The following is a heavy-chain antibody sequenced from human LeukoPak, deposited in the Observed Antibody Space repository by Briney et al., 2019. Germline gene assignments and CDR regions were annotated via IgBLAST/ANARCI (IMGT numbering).Heavy chain of an antibody. J-gene: IGHJ4*02. D-gene: IGHD1-26*01. CDR1: GGSISSHY. CDR2: TNHVGNS. Sequence: ETLSLTCTVSGGSISSHYWSWIRQPPGKGLQWIGYTNHVGNSDFNPSLKGRVTISVDTSKNQFSLKLSSVTAADTAVYYCARHYDGRESGSFYEDHWGQGTLVIVSS. CDR3: ARHYDGRESGSFYEDH. V-gene: IGHV4-59*08.